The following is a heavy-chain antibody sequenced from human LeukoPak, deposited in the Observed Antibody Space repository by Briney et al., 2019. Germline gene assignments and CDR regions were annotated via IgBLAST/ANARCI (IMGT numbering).Heavy chain of an antibody. CDR1: GGSISSGDYH. CDR2: IYYSGST. J-gene: IGHJ4*02. D-gene: IGHD3-22*01. V-gene: IGHV4-30-4*01. CDR3: ARAEYYYDSSGTLRPYYFDY. Sequence: PSETLSLTCTVSGGSISSGDYHWSWIRQPPGKGLEWIGYIYYSGSTYYNPSLKSRVTISVDTSKNQFSLKLSSVTAADTAVYYCARAEYYYDSSGTLRPYYFDYWGQGTLVTVSS.